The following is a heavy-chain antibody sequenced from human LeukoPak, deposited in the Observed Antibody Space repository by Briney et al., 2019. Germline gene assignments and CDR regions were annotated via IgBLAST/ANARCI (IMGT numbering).Heavy chain of an antibody. CDR3: ARDYDYISRTSRRALGAFNI. CDR2: IYHSGST. V-gene: IGHV4-39*07. Sequence: SETLSLTCTVSGDSISSSSYYWGWIRQPPGKGLEWIGSIYHSGSTYYNPSLKSRVTISVDTSKNQFSLKLSSVTAADTAVYYCARDYDYISRTSRRALGAFNIWGLGTMVTVSS. CDR1: GDSISSSSYY. J-gene: IGHJ3*02. D-gene: IGHD3-16*02.